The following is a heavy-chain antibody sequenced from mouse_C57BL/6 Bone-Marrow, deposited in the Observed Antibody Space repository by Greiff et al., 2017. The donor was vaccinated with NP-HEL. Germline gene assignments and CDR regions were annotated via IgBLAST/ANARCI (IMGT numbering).Heavy chain of an antibody. CDR1: GFSFNTYA. CDR3: VRSYYYGSSYAMDY. V-gene: IGHV10-1*01. D-gene: IGHD1-1*01. J-gene: IGHJ4*01. CDR2: IRSKSNNYAT. Sequence: DVKLVESGGGLVQPKGSLKLSCAASGFSFNTYAMNWVRQAPGKGLEWVARIRSKSNNYATYYADSVKDRFTIARDDSESMLYLQMNNLKTEDTAMYYCVRSYYYGSSYAMDYWGQGTSVTVSS.